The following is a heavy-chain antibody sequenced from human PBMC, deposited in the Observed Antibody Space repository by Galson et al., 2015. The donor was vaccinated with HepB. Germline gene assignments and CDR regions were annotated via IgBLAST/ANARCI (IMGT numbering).Heavy chain of an antibody. CDR1: GGTFSSYA. CDR2: IIPIFGIA. D-gene: IGHD1-26*01. Sequence: SVKVSCKASGGTFSSYAISWVRQAPGQGLEWMGGIIPIFGIANYAQKFQGRVTITADKSTSTAYMELSSLRSEDTAVYYCATLSYIVGATTFHIGEDDYWGQGTLVTVSS. CDR3: ATLSYIVGATTFHIGEDDY. J-gene: IGHJ4*02. V-gene: IGHV1-69*10.